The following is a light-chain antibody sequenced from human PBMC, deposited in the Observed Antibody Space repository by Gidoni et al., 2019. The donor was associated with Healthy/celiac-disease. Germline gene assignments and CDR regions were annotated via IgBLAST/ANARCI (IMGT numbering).Light chain of an antibody. J-gene: IGKJ1*01. V-gene: IGKV1-5*03. CDR1: QSIRSS. CDR3: QQYNSYSRT. Sequence: DIQTTQSPSTLSASVGDRVTITCRASQSIRSSLDWYQQKPGKAPKLLIYKASSLESGVPSRFSGSGSGTEFTLTISSLQPDDFATYYCQQYNSYSRTFGQGTKVEIK. CDR2: KAS.